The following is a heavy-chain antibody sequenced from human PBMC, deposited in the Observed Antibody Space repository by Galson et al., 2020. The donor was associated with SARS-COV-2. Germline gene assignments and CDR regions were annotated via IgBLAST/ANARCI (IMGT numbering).Heavy chain of an antibody. CDR2: FDPEDGET. CDR3: ATGTPFGLFNWFDP. D-gene: IGHD3-3*01. J-gene: IGHJ5*02. V-gene: IGHV1-24*01. CDR1: GYTLTEIS. Sequence: ASVKVYCKVSGYTLTEISMHWVRQAPGKGLEWMGGFDPEDGETIYAQKFQGRVTMTEDTSTDTAYMELSSLRSEDTAVYYCATGTPFGLFNWFDPWGQGTLVTVSS.